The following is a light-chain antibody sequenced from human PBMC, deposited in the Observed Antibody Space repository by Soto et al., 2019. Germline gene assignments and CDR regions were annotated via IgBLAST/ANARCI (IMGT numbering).Light chain of an antibody. CDR1: SSDVGAYNY. J-gene: IGLJ3*02. CDR3: SSYTSSTTRV. Sequence: QSALTQPASVSGSPGQSITISCTGTSSDVGAYNYVSWYQQHPGKAPKLIIYDVSNRPSGVSNRFSGSKSGNTASLTISGLQAEDEAYYYCSSYTSSTTRVFGGGTKLTVL. V-gene: IGLV2-14*01. CDR2: DVS.